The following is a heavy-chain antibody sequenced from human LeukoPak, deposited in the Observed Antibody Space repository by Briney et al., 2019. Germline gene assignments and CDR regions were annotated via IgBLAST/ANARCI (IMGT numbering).Heavy chain of an antibody. D-gene: IGHD4-23*01. V-gene: IGHV4-34*01. CDR2: INHSGST. Sequence: SETLSLTCAVYGGSFSGYYWSWIRQPPGKGLEWIREINHSGSTNYNPSLKSRVTISVGTSKNQFSLKLSSVTAADTAVYYCARGAEVNDDFDYWGQGTLVTVSS. J-gene: IGHJ4*02. CDR3: ARGAEVNDDFDY. CDR1: GGSFSGYY.